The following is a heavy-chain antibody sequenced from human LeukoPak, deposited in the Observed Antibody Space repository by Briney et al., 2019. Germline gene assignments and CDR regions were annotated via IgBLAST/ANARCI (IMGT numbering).Heavy chain of an antibody. CDR1: VDTFTTYA. CDR3: ASTNIVVVVAATYYYFDY. J-gene: IGHJ4*02. D-gene: IGHD2-15*01. V-gene: IGHV1-69*06. CDR2: SIPMFDTP. Sequence: SVKVSCKASVDTFTTYAIIWVRQAPGQGLEWRGGSIPMFDTPNYAQKFQGRVTITADKSTSTAYMELSSLRSEDTAVYYCASTNIVVVVAATYYYFDYWGQGTLVTVSS.